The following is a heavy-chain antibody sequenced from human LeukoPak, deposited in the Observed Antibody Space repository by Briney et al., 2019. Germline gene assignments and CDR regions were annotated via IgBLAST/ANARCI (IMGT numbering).Heavy chain of an antibody. CDR3: ARDVLSLAAAALDY. Sequence: GGSLRLSCAASGFTFSSYSMNWVRQAPGKGLEWVSYISSSSSTIYYADSVKGRFTISRDNAKNSLYLQMNSLRAEDTAVYYCARDVLSLAAAALDYWGQGTLVTVSS. CDR1: GFTFSSYS. V-gene: IGHV3-48*01. J-gene: IGHJ4*02. CDR2: ISSSSSTI. D-gene: IGHD6-13*01.